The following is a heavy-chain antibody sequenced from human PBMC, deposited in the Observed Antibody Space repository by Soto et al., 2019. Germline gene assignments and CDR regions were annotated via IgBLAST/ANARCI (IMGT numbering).Heavy chain of an antibody. J-gene: IGHJ5*01. V-gene: IGHV3-23*01. D-gene: IGHD5-18*01. CDR1: GFTVSTYA. CDR3: AKETVNNYGYDS. CDR2: ISGSGGTT. Sequence: GGSLRLSCAASGFTVSTYAMRWVRQAPGKGLEWISDISGSGGTTYYADSVKGRFTISRDNSKNTLYLQMNSLRAEDTAVYFCAKETVNNYGYDSWGQATLVTVSS.